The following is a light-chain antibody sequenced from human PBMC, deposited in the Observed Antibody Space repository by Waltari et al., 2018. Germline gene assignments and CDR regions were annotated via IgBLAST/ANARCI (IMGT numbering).Light chain of an antibody. CDR3: QQYNNYSPLT. CDR1: QSVSNW. Sequence: DIQMTQFPSTLSASVGDRVTITCRASQSVSNWLAWYQQKPGKAPQLLIYNASSLQSGVPSRFSGSESGTEFTLTISGLQPDDFATYYCQQYNNYSPLTFGGGTKVEIK. CDR2: NAS. V-gene: IGKV1-5*03. J-gene: IGKJ4*01.